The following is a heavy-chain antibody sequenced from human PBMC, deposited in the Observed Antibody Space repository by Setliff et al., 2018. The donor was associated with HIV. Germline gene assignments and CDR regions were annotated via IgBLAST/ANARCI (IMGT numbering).Heavy chain of an antibody. J-gene: IGHJ3*01. Sequence: ASVKVSCKASGYTSTSYDINWVRQATGQGLEWLGWSSPNGNTKNHHKFEGRITMTTDTPTTTAFMELRSLTSDDTAVYFCAREPPSSNPTLQYAFDLWGQGTMVTVSS. CDR1: GYTSTSYD. D-gene: IGHD4-4*01. V-gene: IGHV1-18*01. CDR2: SSPNGNT. CDR3: AREPPSSNPTLQYAFDL.